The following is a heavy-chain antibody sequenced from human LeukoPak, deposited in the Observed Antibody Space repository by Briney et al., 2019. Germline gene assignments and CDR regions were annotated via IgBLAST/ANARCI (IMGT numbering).Heavy chain of an antibody. CDR2: IYNGDAT. D-gene: IGHD1-26*01. J-gene: IGHJ5*02. CDR3: AREEDRWEWFDP. V-gene: IGHV3-66*01. CDR1: GFTVSTDH. Sequence: GGSLRLSCAVSGFTVSTDHMSWVRQAPGKGLEWVSVIYNGDATQYADSVKGRFTISRDNSKNTLYLQMNNLRVEDTAVYYCAREEDRWEWFDPRGQGTLVTVSS.